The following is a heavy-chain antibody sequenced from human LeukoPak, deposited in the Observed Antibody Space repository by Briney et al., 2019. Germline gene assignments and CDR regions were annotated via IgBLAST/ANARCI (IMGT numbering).Heavy chain of an antibody. V-gene: IGHV3-23*01. CDR3: AKCPYDDSSGNDY. CDR1: GFTFSSYA. D-gene: IGHD3-22*01. CDR2: ISGCGGST. J-gene: IGHJ4*02. Sequence: GGSLRLSCAASGFTFSSYAMSWVRQAPGKGLEWVSAISGCGGSTYYADSVKGRFTISRDNSKNTLYLQMNSLRAKDTAVYYCAKCPYDDSSGNDYWGQGTLVTVSS.